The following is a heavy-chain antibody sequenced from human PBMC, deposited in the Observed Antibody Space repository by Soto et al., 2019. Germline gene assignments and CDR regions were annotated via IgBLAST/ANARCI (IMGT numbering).Heavy chain of an antibody. CDR2: IYPGDSDS. V-gene: IGHV5-51*01. D-gene: IGHD3-22*01. CDR1: GYSFTKYW. J-gene: IGHJ6*02. CDR3: ARRGGNIGYSTFYYGMDV. Sequence: PGESLKISCQGSGYSFTKYWIGWVRQMPGKGLEWMGIIYPGDSDSRYSPPFPGQVTISVDKSINTAYLQWSSLKASHSAMYYCARRGGNIGYSTFYYGMDVWGQGTTVTVSS.